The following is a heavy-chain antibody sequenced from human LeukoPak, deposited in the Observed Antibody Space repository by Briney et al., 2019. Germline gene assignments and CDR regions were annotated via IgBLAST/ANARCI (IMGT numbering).Heavy chain of an antibody. D-gene: IGHD4-17*01. CDR2: ISSSSSYI. Sequence: GGSLRLSCAASGFTFSIYNMNWVLQDPGKGLEWLSSISSSSSYIYYADSVKGRFTISRDNAKNSLYLQMNSLRAEDTAVYYCARLTTTVTTPFDYWGQGTLVTVSS. CDR3: ARLTTTVTTPFDY. V-gene: IGHV3-21*01. CDR1: GFTFSIYN. J-gene: IGHJ4*02.